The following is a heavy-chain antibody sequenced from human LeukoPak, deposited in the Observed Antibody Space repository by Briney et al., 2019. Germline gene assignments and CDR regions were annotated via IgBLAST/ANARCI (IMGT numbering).Heavy chain of an antibody. Sequence: ASETLSLTCTVSGVSISSYYWSWIRQPPGKGLEWIGYIYYSGSTNYNPSLKSRVTISVDTSKNQFSLKLSSVTAADTAVYYCAGRSSSTSYYGMDVWGKGTTVTVSS. V-gene: IGHV4-59*01. D-gene: IGHD2-2*01. CDR2: IYYSGST. CDR1: GVSISSYY. CDR3: AGRSSSTSYYGMDV. J-gene: IGHJ6*04.